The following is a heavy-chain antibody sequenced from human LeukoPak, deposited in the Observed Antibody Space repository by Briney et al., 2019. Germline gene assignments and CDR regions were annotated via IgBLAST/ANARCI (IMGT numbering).Heavy chain of an antibody. CDR1: GYTFTSYD. Sequence: ASVKVSCKASGYTFTSYDINWVRQATGQGLEWMGWMNPNSGNTGYAQKFQGRVTMTRNTSISTAYMELSSLRSEDTAVYYCARGSPYLRYFDWLLFQGGENWFDPWGQGTLVTVSS. D-gene: IGHD3-9*01. CDR3: ARGSPYLRYFDWLLFQGGENWFDP. CDR2: MNPNSGNT. V-gene: IGHV1-8*01. J-gene: IGHJ5*02.